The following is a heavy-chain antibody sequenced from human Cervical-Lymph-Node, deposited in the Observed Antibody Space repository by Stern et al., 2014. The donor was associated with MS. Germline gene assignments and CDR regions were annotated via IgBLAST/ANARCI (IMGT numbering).Heavy chain of an antibody. V-gene: IGHV1-2*06. CDR1: GYDFTGFF. CDR2: LNPNSDDP. J-gene: IGHJ4*02. D-gene: IGHD2/OR15-2a*01. Sequence: QVQLVQSGAKMKKPGASVKVSCKASGYDFTGFFIHWVRQVPGQGLAWMGRLNPNSDDPTYAQDFQDRVTLTRDTSISTAYLELSRLTSADTAVYYCAREATRIIVGIDYWGQGTQVTVSS. CDR3: AREATRIIVGIDY.